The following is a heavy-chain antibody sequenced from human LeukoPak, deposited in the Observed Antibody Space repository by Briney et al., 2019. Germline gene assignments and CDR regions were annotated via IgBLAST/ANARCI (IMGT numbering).Heavy chain of an antibody. CDR2: IYTSGAS. CDR3: ARWSFGMLSSRGYMDV. CDR1: GDPIISYY. V-gene: IGHV4-4*07. J-gene: IGHJ6*03. Sequence: SETLSLTCTVSGDPIISYYWTWVRQPAGKGLEWIGRIYTSGASHYNPSLKSRMDMSVDTAKNQLFLTLTSVTAADTAVYYCARWSFGMLSSRGYMDVWGKGTTVTIAS. D-gene: IGHD2-8*01.